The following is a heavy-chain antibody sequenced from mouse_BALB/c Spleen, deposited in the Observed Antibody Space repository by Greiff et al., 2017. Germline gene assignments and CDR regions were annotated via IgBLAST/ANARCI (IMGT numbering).Heavy chain of an antibody. CDR2: IWAGGST. V-gene: IGHV2-9*02. D-gene: IGHD2-10*01. Sequence: QVQLQQSGPGLVAPSQSLSITCTVSGFSLTSYGVHWVRQPPGKGLEWLGVIWAGGSTNYNSALMSRLSISKDNSKSQVFLKMNSLQTDDTAMYYCASLLWSAMDYWGQGTSVTVSS. J-gene: IGHJ4*01. CDR1: GFSLTSYG. CDR3: ASLLWSAMDY.